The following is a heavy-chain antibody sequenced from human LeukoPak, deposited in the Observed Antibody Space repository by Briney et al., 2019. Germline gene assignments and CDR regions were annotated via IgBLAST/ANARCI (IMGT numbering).Heavy chain of an antibody. V-gene: IGHV4-39*07. D-gene: IGHD2-15*01. CDR3: ARLAAKTVDY. J-gene: IGHJ4*02. CDR1: GGSIGSSTYF. CDR2: IYYSGST. Sequence: SETLSLTCTVSGGSIGSSTYFWGWIRQPPGKGLEWIGSIYYSGSTNYNPSLKSRVTMSVDTSKNQFSLKLSSVTAADTAVYYCARLAAKTVDYWGQGTLVTVSS.